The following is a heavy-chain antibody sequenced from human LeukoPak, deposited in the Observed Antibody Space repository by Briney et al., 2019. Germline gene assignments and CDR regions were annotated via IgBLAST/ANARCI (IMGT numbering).Heavy chain of an antibody. V-gene: IGHV4-59*01. CDR1: GGSISSYY. Sequence: SETLSLTCTVSGGSISSYYWSWIRQPPGKGLEWIGYIYYSGSTNYNPSLKSRVTISVDTSKNQFSLKLSSVTAADTAVYYCARGGGASFVRYYYYYYMDVWGKGTTVTVSS. CDR2: IYYSGST. J-gene: IGHJ6*03. D-gene: IGHD2-21*01. CDR3: ARGGGASFVRYYYYYYMDV.